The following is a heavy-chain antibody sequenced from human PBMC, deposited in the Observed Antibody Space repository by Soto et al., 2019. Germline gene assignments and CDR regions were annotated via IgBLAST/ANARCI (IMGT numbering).Heavy chain of an antibody. D-gene: IGHD5-12*01. V-gene: IGHV4-59*01. J-gene: IGHJ6*03. CDR1: GGSISSYY. Sequence: SETLSLTCTVSGGSISSYYWSWIRQPPGKGLEWIRYIYYSGSTNYNPSLKSRVTISEDTSKNQISLKLSSVTAADTAVYYCARGFGDIVATNYYYYYMDVWGKGTTVTVSS. CDR3: ARGFGDIVATNYYYYYMDV. CDR2: IYYSGST.